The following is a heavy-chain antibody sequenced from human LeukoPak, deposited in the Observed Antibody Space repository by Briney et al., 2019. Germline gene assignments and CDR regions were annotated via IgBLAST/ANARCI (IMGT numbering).Heavy chain of an antibody. Sequence: GGSLRLSCAASGFTFSSYWMHWVRQAPGKGLVWVSRINSDGSSTSYADSVKGRFTISRDNAKNTLYLQMNSLRAEDTAVYYCARERGYDFWSGYFKPPTEFDYWGQGTLVTVSS. J-gene: IGHJ4*02. V-gene: IGHV3-74*01. CDR1: GFTFSSYW. CDR2: INSDGSST. CDR3: ARERGYDFWSGYFKPPTEFDY. D-gene: IGHD3-3*01.